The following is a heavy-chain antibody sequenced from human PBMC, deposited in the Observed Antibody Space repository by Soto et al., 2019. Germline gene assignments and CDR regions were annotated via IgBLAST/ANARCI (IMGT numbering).Heavy chain of an antibody. J-gene: IGHJ4*02. Sequence: PSETLSLTCAVYGGSFSGYYLSWIRQPPGKGLEWIGEINHSGSTNYNPSLKSRVTISVDTSKNQFSLNLTSVTAADTAVYYCARHGLTAYMVYYFDFWGQGTLVTVSS. CDR2: INHSGST. V-gene: IGHV4-34*01. CDR1: GGSFSGYY. CDR3: ARHGLTAYMVYYFDF. D-gene: IGHD3-16*01.